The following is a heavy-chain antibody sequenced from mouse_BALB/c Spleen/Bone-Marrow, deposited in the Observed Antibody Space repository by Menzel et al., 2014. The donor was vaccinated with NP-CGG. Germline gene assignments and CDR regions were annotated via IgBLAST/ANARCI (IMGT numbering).Heavy chain of an antibody. J-gene: IGHJ3*01. CDR3: ARIYDYDRGAWFAY. D-gene: IGHD2-4*01. CDR2: INPYNGDT. Sequence: VQLQQSRPELVKPGASVKISCKASGYSFTGYFMNWVMQSHGKSLEWIGRINPYNGDTFYNQKFKGKATLTVDKSSNTAHMELRSLASEDSAVYYCARIYDYDRGAWFAYWGQGTLVTVSA. V-gene: IGHV1-20*02. CDR1: GYSFTGYF.